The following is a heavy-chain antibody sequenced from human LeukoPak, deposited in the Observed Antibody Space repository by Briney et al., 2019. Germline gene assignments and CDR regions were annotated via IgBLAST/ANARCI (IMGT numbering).Heavy chain of an antibody. CDR3: ARDQDYYDSSGYDY. D-gene: IGHD3-22*01. J-gene: IGHJ4*02. CDR1: GYTFTSYG. V-gene: IGHV1-18*01. CDR2: ISAYNSNT. Sequence: ASVKVSCKASGYTFTSYGISWVRQAPGQGLEWMGWISAYNSNTNYAQKLQGRVTTTTDTSTSTAYMELRSLRSDDTAVYYCARDQDYYDSSGYDYWGQGTLVTVSS.